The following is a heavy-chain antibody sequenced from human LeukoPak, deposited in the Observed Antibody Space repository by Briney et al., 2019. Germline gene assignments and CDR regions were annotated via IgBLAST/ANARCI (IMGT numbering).Heavy chain of an antibody. CDR1: GFTFSNYA. CDR3: AKPFGFLEWLYGGYYDS. Sequence: GGSLRLSCAASGFTFSNYAMSWVRQAPGKGLEWVSAVSSDGRSTYSTDSLKGRFTISRDNSKNTVFLQMHSVTAEDTAVYYCAKPFGFLEWLYGGYYDSWGQGAHVTVPS. CDR2: VSSDGRST. D-gene: IGHD3-3*01. J-gene: IGHJ4*02. V-gene: IGHV3-23*01.